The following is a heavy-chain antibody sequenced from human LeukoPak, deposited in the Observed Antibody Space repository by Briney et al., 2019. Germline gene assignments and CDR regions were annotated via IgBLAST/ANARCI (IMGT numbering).Heavy chain of an antibody. V-gene: IGHV1-18*01. CDR3: ARETKRTYYYDSSGYALDY. Sequence: ASAKVSCKASGYTFTSYGISWVRQAPGQGLEWMGWISAYNGNTNYAQKLQGRVTMTTDTSTSTAYMELRSLRSDDTAVYYCARETKRTYYYDSSGYALDYWGQGTLVTVSS. CDR2: ISAYNGNT. CDR1: GYTFTSYG. J-gene: IGHJ4*02. D-gene: IGHD3-22*01.